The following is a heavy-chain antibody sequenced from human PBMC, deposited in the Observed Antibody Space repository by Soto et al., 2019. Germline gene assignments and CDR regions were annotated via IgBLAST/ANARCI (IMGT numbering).Heavy chain of an antibody. Sequence: QVQLVQSGAEVKKPSVSVNVSCKASGYTFTSYGISWVRQASGQGLEWMGWISAYNGNTNYAQKLQGRVTMTTDTSTSTAYIELRSLRTDDTAVYYCARDLWATGLVRGAPFDYWGQGTLVTVSS. D-gene: IGHD3-10*01. J-gene: IGHJ4*02. V-gene: IGHV1-18*01. CDR2: ISAYNGNT. CDR1: GYTFTSYG. CDR3: ARDLWATGLVRGAPFDY.